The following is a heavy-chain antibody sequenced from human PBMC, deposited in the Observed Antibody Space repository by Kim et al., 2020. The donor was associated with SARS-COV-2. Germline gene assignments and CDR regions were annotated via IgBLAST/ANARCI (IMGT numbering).Heavy chain of an antibody. CDR2: IWYDGSNK. J-gene: IGHJ6*02. CDR3: ARDQRGDIVATAGGYYYYGMDV. D-gene: IGHD5-12*01. Sequence: GGSLRLSCAASGFTFSSYGMHWVRQAPGKGLEWVAVIWYDGSNKFYADSVKGRFTISRDISKNTLYLRMNSLRAEDTAVYYCARDQRGDIVATAGGYYYYGMDVWGQGTTVTVSS. V-gene: IGHV3-33*01. CDR1: GFTFSSYG.